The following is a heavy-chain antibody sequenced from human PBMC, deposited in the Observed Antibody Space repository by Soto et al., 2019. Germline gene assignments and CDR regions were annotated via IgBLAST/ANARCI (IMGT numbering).Heavy chain of an antibody. J-gene: IGHJ4*01. Sequence: SETLSLTCAVYGGSFSAYYWSWIRQSPGTGLEWIGEINHSGNTNYNPSLKSRVTISVDTSKKQFSLKLTSVTAADTAVYYCARTIYIAAARIFDYWGQGTLVTVSS. CDR1: GGSFSAYY. CDR2: INHSGNT. D-gene: IGHD6-13*01. V-gene: IGHV4-34*01. CDR3: ARTIYIAAARIFDY.